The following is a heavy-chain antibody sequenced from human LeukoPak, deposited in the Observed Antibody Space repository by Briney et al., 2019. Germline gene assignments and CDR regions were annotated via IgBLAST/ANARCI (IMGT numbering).Heavy chain of an antibody. CDR2: INPSGGST. CDR1: GYTFTSYY. Sequence: RASVKVSCKASGYTFTSYYMHWVRQAPGQGLEWMGIINPSGGSTSYAQKFQGRVTMTRDTSISTAYMELSRLRSDDTAVYYCASPREYYYGSGRPGYYYMDVWGKGTTVTVSS. J-gene: IGHJ6*03. CDR3: ASPREYYYGSGRPGYYYMDV. V-gene: IGHV1-46*01. D-gene: IGHD3-10*01.